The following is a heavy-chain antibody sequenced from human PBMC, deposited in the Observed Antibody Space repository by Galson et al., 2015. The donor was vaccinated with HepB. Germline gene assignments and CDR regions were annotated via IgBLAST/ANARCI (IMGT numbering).Heavy chain of an antibody. V-gene: IGHV3-30*04. D-gene: IGHD5-12*01. CDR1: GFTFSNSS. CDR3: ATDIVPTIFYQM. CDR2: ISYDGNNK. Sequence: LRLSCAASGFTFSNSSLHWVRQAPGKGLEWVSFISYDGNNKFYADSVKGRFTISRDNSKNTLYLQMNSLRAEDTALYYCATDIVPTIFYQMWGQGTMVIVSS. J-gene: IGHJ3*01.